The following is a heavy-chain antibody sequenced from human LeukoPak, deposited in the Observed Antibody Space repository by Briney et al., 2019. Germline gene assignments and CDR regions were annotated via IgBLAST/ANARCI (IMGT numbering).Heavy chain of an antibody. D-gene: IGHD6-13*01. J-gene: IGHJ6*02. CDR1: GGSISSGGYY. V-gene: IGHV4-31*03. CDR2: IYYSGST. CDR3: ARGGLYSSSWWHYYYGMDV. Sequence: SETLSLTCTVSGGSISSGGYYWSWIRQHPGKGLEWIGYIYYSGSTYYNPSLKSRVTISVDTSKNQFSLKLSSVTAADTAVYYCARGGLYSSSWWHYYYGMDVWGQGTTVTVSS.